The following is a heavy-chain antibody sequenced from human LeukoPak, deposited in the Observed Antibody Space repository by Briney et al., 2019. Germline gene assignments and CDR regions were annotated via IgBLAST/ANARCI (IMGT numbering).Heavy chain of an antibody. Sequence: GGSLRLSCAASGFTFSSYEMNWVRQAPGKGLEWVSYISSSGSTIYYADSVKGRFTISRDNAKNSLYLQMNSLRAEDTAVYYCAKDGWIQLWMESDYWGQGTLVTVSS. CDR3: AKDGWIQLWMESDY. J-gene: IGHJ4*02. CDR2: ISSSGSTI. V-gene: IGHV3-48*03. D-gene: IGHD5-18*01. CDR1: GFTFSSYE.